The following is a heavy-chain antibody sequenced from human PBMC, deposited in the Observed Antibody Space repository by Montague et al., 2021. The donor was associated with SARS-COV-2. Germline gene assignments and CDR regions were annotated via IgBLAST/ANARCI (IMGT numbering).Heavy chain of an antibody. Sequence: CAISGDSVSSKSAAWNWIRQSPSRGLEWLGRTYYRSQWYEDYAVSVKGRIIIKPDTSKNQFSLHLESVSPDDTALYYCARGAYHDLYYYYHGMDVWGRGTTVSVSS. D-gene: IGHD2-2*01. CDR1: GDSVSSKSAA. CDR2: TYYRSQWYE. CDR3: ARGAYHDLYYYYHGMDV. J-gene: IGHJ6*02. V-gene: IGHV6-1*01.